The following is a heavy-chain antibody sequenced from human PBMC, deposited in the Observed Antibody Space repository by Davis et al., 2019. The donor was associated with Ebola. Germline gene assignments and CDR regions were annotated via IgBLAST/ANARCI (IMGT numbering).Heavy chain of an antibody. V-gene: IGHV3-21*01. J-gene: IGHJ3*02. CDR1: GFTFSNYY. Sequence: GESLKISCAASGFTFSNYYMHWVRQAPGKGLEWVSSISSSGSYIYFADSLKGRFTISRDNAKNSLSLQMDSLRAEDTAVYFCARWGDGGSYLDAFDIWGQGTMVTVSS. CDR3: ARWGDGGSYLDAFDI. D-gene: IGHD1-26*01. CDR2: ISSSGSYI.